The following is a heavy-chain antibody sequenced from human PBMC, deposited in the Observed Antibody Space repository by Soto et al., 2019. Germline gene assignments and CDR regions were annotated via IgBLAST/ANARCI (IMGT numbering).Heavy chain of an antibody. D-gene: IGHD1-26*01. Sequence: SQTLSLPCAITGDSVSSNSAGWSWVRQSPSRGLEWLGRTYYRSKWYYEYAVSVRGRITINPDTSKNQYSLQLNSVTPEDTAVYFCARGEQYSGGIFDYLGQGTLVTVSS. CDR2: TYYRSKWYY. CDR1: GDSVSSNSAG. V-gene: IGHV6-1*01. J-gene: IGHJ4*01. CDR3: ARGEQYSGGIFDY.